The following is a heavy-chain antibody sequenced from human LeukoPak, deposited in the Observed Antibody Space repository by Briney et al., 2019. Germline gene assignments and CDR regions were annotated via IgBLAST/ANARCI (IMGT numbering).Heavy chain of an antibody. CDR2: ISAYNGNT. V-gene: IGHV1-18*01. Sequence: ASVKVSCKASGYTFSSYGIIWVRQAPGQGLEWMGWISAYNGNTNYAQKFQGRVTMTTDTSTSTAYMELRSLRSDDTALYYRARKWELLASDYWGQGTLVTVSS. CDR3: ARKWELLASDY. CDR1: GYTFSSYG. D-gene: IGHD1-26*01. J-gene: IGHJ4*02.